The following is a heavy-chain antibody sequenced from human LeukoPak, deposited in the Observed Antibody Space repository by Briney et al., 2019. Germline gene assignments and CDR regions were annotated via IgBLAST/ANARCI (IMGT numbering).Heavy chain of an antibody. Sequence: SETLSLTCAVSGYSISSGYYWGWIRQPPGKGLEWIGSIYHSGSTYYNPSLKSRVTISVGTSKNQFSLKLSSVTAADTAVYYCARLVIREVYFDYWGQGTLVTVSS. CDR1: GYSISSGYY. CDR3: ARLVIREVYFDY. CDR2: IYHSGST. V-gene: IGHV4-38-2*01. J-gene: IGHJ4*02.